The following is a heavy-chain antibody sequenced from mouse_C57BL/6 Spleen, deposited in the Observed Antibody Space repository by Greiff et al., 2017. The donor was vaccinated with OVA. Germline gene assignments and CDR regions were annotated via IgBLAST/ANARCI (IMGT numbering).Heavy chain of an antibody. J-gene: IGHJ4*01. CDR2: ISDGGSYT. D-gene: IGHD2-3*01. CDR1: GFTFSSYA. Sequence: EVKLQESGGGLVKPGGSLKLSCAASGFTFSSYAMSWVRQTPEKRLEWVATISDGGSYTYYPDNVKGRFTISRDNAKNNLYLQMSHLKSEDTAMYYCARDGYYDYAMDYWGQGTSVTVSS. V-gene: IGHV5-4*01. CDR3: ARDGYYDYAMDY.